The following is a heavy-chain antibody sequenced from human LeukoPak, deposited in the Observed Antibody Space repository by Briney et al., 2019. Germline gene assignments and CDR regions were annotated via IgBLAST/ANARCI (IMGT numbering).Heavy chain of an antibody. Sequence: VASVKVSCKASGGTFSSYAISWVRQAPGQGLEWMGGIIPIFGTANYAQKFQGRVSMTRDTSTSTIYMELSSLRSEDTAVYYCAREIGPIQLHLWGSAFDYWGQGTLVTVSS. V-gene: IGHV1-69*05. D-gene: IGHD5-18*01. CDR2: IIPIFGTA. CDR3: AREIGPIQLHLWGSAFDY. J-gene: IGHJ4*02. CDR1: GGTFSSYA.